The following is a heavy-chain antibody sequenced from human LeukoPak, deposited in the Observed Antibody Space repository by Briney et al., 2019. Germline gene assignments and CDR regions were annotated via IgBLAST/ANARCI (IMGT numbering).Heavy chain of an antibody. CDR3: ARGDCSSTICYSPMDV. D-gene: IGHD2-2*01. CDR1: GYSISSGYY. Sequence: SETLSLTCTVSGYSISSGYYWVWIRQPPGKGLEWIGSIYRSGSTNYNPSLKSRVTISVDTSQNQFSPKVNSVTAADTAVYYCARGDCSSTICYSPMDVWGKGTTVTVSS. V-gene: IGHV4-38-2*02. J-gene: IGHJ6*03. CDR2: IYRSGST.